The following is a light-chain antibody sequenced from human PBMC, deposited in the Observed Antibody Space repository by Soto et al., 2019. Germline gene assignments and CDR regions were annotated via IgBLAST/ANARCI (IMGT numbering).Light chain of an antibody. CDR3: QQYNNWGT. V-gene: IGKV3-15*01. CDR2: GAS. Sequence: EIVMTQSPATLSVSPGERATLSCRASQSVSSNLAWYQQKPGQAPRLLIYGASTRATGIPARFSGSGSGTEFTLTISSLQSEDFEVYYGQQYNNWGTFGQGTKVEIK. CDR1: QSVSSN. J-gene: IGKJ1*01.